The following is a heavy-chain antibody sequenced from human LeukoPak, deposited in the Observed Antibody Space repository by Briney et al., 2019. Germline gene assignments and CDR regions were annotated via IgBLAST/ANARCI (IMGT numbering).Heavy chain of an antibody. J-gene: IGHJ4*02. V-gene: IGHV4-38-2*02. CDR3: ARGRWLGHFDY. CDR2: IYHSGST. Sequence: SETLSLTCTVSGYSISGGYYWGWIRQPPGKGLEWIGSIYHSGSTYYNPSLKSRVTISVDTSKNQFSLKLSSVTAADTAVYYCARGRWLGHFDYWGQGTLVTVSS. D-gene: IGHD6-19*01. CDR1: GYSISGGYY.